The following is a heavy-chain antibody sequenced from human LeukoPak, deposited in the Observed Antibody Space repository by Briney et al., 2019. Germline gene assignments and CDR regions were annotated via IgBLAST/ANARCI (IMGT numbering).Heavy chain of an antibody. Sequence: PGGSLRLSCAASGFTFSGSAMHWVRQASGKGLEWVGRIRSKANSYATAYAASVKGRFTISRDNSKNTLYLQMNSLRAEDTAVYYCAPLPVDTAMVMPDYWGQGTLVTVSS. CDR2: IRSKANSYAT. CDR1: GFTFSGSA. D-gene: IGHD5-18*01. J-gene: IGHJ4*02. CDR3: APLPVDTAMVMPDY. V-gene: IGHV3-73*01.